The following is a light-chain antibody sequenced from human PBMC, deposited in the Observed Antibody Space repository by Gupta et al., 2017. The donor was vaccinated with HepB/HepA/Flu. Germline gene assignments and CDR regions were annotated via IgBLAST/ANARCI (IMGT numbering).Light chain of an antibody. J-gene: IGKJ3*01. CDR1: HDITNW. CDR2: AAS. V-gene: IGKV1-12*01. Sequence: DIQMTQSPSSVSASVGDRVTITCRASHDITNWLAWYQQKPGKAPKLLIYAASSLQSGVPSKFSGSGSGTLFTLTISSLQPEDSATYFCQQANSFPFTFGPGTXVDIK. CDR3: QQANSFPFT.